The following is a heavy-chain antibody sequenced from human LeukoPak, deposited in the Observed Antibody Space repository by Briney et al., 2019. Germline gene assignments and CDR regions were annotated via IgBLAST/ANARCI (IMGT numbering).Heavy chain of an antibody. CDR1: GLSFSDHF. CDR2: ISSSSTYI. D-gene: IGHD4-11*01. CDR3: ARDPTVALFDY. Sequence: GGFLRLSCAASGLSFSDHFMDWVRQAPGKGLEWVSSISSSSTYIYYSDSVKGRFTISRDNAKNSLYLQMNSLRAEDTALYYCARDPTVALFDYWGQGTLVTVSS. J-gene: IGHJ4*02. V-gene: IGHV3-21*01.